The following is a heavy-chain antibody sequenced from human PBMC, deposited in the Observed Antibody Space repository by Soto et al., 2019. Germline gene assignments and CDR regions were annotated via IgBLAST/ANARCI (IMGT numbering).Heavy chain of an antibody. CDR3: ARDWDFDY. V-gene: IGHV3-48*01. CDR1: GFTFSSYA. CDR2: ISFSSSRI. Sequence: GGSLRLSCAASGFTFSSYAMSWVRQPPGKGLEWVSYISFSSSRIYYADSVKGRFTISRDNAKNSLYLQMNSLGAEDTAMYYCARDWDFDYWGQGTLVTVSS. J-gene: IGHJ4*02. D-gene: IGHD3-16*01.